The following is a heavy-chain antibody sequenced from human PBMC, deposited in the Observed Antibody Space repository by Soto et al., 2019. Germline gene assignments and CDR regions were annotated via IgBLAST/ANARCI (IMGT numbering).Heavy chain of an antibody. CDR1: GGSISSSSYY. CDR3: ARRLDYYDSSANSFYWYFDL. CDR2: IYYSGST. D-gene: IGHD3-22*01. J-gene: IGHJ2*01. V-gene: IGHV4-39*01. Sequence: QLQLQGSGPGLVKPSETLSLTCTVSGGSISSSSYYWGWIRQPPGKGLEWIGSIYYSGSTYYNPSLKSRVTISVDTSKNQFSLKLSSVTAADTAVYYCARRLDYYDSSANSFYWYFDLWGRGTLVTVSS.